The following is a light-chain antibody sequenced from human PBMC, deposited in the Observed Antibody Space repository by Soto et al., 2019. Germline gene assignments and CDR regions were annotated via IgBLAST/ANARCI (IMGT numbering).Light chain of an antibody. CDR1: SSDVGHYNY. J-gene: IGLJ2*01. Sequence: QSALTQPRSVSGSPGQSVTISCTGTSSDVGHYNYVSWYQQHPGKAPKLMVYDVSKRPSGVPDRFSGSKSGNTASLTISGLQAEDDADYYCCSYAGSYTYVVFGGGTKLTVL. CDR3: CSYAGSYTYVV. V-gene: IGLV2-11*01. CDR2: DVS.